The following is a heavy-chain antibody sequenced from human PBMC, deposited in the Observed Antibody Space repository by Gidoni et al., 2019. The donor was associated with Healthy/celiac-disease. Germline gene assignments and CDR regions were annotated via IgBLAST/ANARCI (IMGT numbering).Heavy chain of an antibody. CDR1: GGSLSSSSYY. J-gene: IGHJ4*02. CDR2: IYYSGST. Sequence: QLQLQESGPGLVKPSETLSLTCTVSGGSLSSSSYYWGWIRQPPGKGLEWIGSIYYSGSTYYNPSLKSRVTISVDTSKNQFSLKLSSVTAADTAVYYCARYPDYDILTGRYYFDYWGQGTLVTVSS. CDR3: ARYPDYDILTGRYYFDY. V-gene: IGHV4-39*01. D-gene: IGHD3-9*01.